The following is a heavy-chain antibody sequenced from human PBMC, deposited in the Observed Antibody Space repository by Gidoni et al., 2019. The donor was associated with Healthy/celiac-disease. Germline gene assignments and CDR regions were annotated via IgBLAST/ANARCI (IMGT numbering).Heavy chain of an antibody. Sequence: QVQLQQWGAGLLKPSETLSLTCAVYGGSFSGYYWSWIRQPPGKGLEWIGEINHSGSTNYNPSLKSRVTISVDTSKNQFSLKLSSVTAADTAVYYCARGGSSIAARRGAYNWFDPWGQGTLVTVSS. V-gene: IGHV4-34*01. J-gene: IGHJ5*02. CDR1: GGSFSGYY. CDR2: INHSGST. D-gene: IGHD6-6*01. CDR3: ARGGSSIAARRGAYNWFDP.